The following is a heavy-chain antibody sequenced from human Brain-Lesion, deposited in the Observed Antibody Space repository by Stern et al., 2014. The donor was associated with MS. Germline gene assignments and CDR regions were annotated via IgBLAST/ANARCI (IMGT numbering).Heavy chain of an antibody. J-gene: IGHJ4*02. CDR2: PHASGAT. CDR1: GASISSGTSY. CDR3: ARGHWELLGNNYFDS. Sequence: QVQLEESGPGLVKPSQTLSLTCTVSGASISSGTSYWSWIRQPAGGGLEWIGRPHASGATYYNPSLKTRVTISGDTSKNQFSLNLNSVTAADTAVYYCARGHWELLGNNYFDSWGQGTLVTVSS. D-gene: IGHD1-26*01. V-gene: IGHV4-61*02.